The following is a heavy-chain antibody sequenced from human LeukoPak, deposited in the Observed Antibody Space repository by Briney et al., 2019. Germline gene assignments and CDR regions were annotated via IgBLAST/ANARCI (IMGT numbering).Heavy chain of an antibody. V-gene: IGHV4-34*01. CDR2: INHSGST. D-gene: IGHD6-19*01. J-gene: IGHJ4*02. CDR3: ARIGSGIAVAVDY. Sequence: SETLSLTCAVYGGSFSGYYWSWIRQPPGKGLEWIGEINHSGSTNYNPPLKSRVTISVDTSKNQFSLKLSSVTAADTAVYYCARIGSGIAVAVDYWGQGTLVTVSS. CDR1: GGSFSGYY.